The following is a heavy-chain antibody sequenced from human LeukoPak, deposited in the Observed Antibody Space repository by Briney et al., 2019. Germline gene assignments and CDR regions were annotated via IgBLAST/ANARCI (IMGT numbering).Heavy chain of an antibody. CDR2: ISAYNGNT. Sequence: GASVKVSCKASGYTFTSYGISWVRQAPGQGLEWMGWISAYNGNTNYAQKLQGRVTMTTDTSTSTAYMELRSLRSDDTAVYYCARDNSLIAARLAVYFDYWGQGTLVTVSS. V-gene: IGHV1-18*01. D-gene: IGHD6-6*01. CDR1: GYTFTSYG. J-gene: IGHJ4*02. CDR3: ARDNSLIAARLAVYFDY.